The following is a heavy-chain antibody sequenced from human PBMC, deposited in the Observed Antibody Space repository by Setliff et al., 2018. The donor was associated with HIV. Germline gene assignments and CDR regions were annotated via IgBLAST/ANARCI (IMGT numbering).Heavy chain of an antibody. CDR2: IYYSGST. D-gene: IGHD3-16*01. CDR3: ARARGLYEYVWGSFHFDN. CDR1: GGSISSGDYY. J-gene: IGHJ4*02. V-gene: IGHV4-31*03. Sequence: ASETLSLTCTVSGGSISSGDYYWSWIRQHPGKGLDWIGYIYYSGSTYYSPSLKSRVTISLDTSKNQFSLKVSSVTAADTAVYYCARARGLYEYVWGSFHFDNWGQGTLVTVSS.